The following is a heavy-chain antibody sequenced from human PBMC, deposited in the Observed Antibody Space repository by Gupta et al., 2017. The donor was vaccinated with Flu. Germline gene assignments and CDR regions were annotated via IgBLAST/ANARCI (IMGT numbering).Heavy chain of an antibody. Sequence: MHWVRLAPGKGLEWVSGISWSSGNIGYADSVKGRFTISRDNAKNSLYLQMNSLRAEDTALYYCAKSVYSGYEEYHYDMDVWGQGTTVTVSS. D-gene: IGHD5-12*01. CDR2: ISWSSGNI. CDR3: AKSVYSGYEEYHYDMDV. V-gene: IGHV3-9*01. J-gene: IGHJ6*02.